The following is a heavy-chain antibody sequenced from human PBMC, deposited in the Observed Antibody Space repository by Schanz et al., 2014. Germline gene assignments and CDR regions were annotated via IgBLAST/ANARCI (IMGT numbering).Heavy chain of an antibody. J-gene: IGHJ4*02. CDR3: ARVEVSMVQGLIPSYYFDS. V-gene: IGHV3-66*01. D-gene: IGHD3-10*01. Sequence: EVQLVESVGGMVQPGGSLRLSCAASGFTVSNSYIHWVRQAPGKGLEWVSTIYSSGSTYYADSVKGRFTISRDNSKNTLYLQMNSLSAEDTAVYYCARVEVSMVQGLIPSYYFDSWGQGTPVTVSS. CDR2: IYSSGST. CDR1: GFTVSNSY.